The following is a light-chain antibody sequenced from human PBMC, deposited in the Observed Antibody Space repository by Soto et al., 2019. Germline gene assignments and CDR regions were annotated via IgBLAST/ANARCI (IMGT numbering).Light chain of an antibody. CDR3: KQYKEWPPFT. CDR1: QRVSRN. V-gene: IGKV3-15*01. J-gene: IGKJ5*01. CDR2: GAS. Sequence: EILLTQSPATLSLSPGDSGTLSCRASQRVSRNVAWYQQKPGQAPRLLILGASTRATGIPARFSGSGSGTEFTLSISSLQSEDFAVYYCKQYKEWPPFTFGQGTRLEIK.